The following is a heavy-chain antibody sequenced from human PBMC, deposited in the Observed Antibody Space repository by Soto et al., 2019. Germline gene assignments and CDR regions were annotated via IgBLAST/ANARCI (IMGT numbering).Heavy chain of an antibody. Sequence: GGSLRLSCAASGFSISIHWMGWVRQAQGKGLEWVASIKQDGSVKYYADSVRGRFTISRDNVKNSLYLEMSSLRVEDTALYFCARWSLINGYYYFVPWGRGTLVTVSS. D-gene: IGHD3-22*01. CDR1: GFSISIHW. CDR2: IKQDGSVK. J-gene: IGHJ5*02. CDR3: ARWSLINGYYYFVP. V-gene: IGHV3-7*03.